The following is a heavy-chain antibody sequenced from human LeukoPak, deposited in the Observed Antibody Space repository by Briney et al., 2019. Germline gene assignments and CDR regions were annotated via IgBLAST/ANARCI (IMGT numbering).Heavy chain of an antibody. CDR3: ARAYYDYVWGSYPPYYFDY. J-gene: IGHJ4*02. V-gene: IGHV4-61*01. D-gene: IGHD3-16*01. CDR2: IYYIAST. CDR1: GGSVSSGSYY. Sequence: SETLSLTCTVSGGSVSSGSYYWTWIRQPPGKRLEWIGHIYYIASTSYKHSLKSRVTISVDTSKNQFSLKLSSVTAADTAVYYCARAYYDYVWGSYPPYYFDYWGQGTLVTVSS.